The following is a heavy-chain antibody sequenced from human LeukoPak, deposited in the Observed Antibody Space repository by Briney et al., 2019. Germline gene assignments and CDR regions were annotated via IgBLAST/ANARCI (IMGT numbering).Heavy chain of an antibody. V-gene: IGHV3-23*01. D-gene: IGHD6-19*01. CDR3: ANTYSSGWYSAYYYGMDV. CDR1: GFTFSSYA. J-gene: IGHJ6*02. Sequence: GGSLRLSCAASGFTFSSYAMSWVRQAPGKGLEWVSAISGSGSNTYYADSVKGRITISRDNSKNTLYLQMNSLRADDTAVYYCANTYSSGWYSAYYYGMDVWGQGTTVTVSS. CDR2: ISGSGSNT.